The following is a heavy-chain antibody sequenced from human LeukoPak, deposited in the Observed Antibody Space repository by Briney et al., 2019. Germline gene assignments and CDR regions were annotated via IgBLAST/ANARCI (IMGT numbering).Heavy chain of an antibody. CDR3: ARASVFYRSSTSCHDAFDI. CDR1: VYTFSTYG. V-gene: IGHV1-18*01. J-gene: IGHJ3*02. Sequence: GASEKVSCTASVYTFSTYGITWVRQAPRQGLERMGLISAYHGNTNYEQKLQGRATMTTDTSTSTAYLELKSVRSDDTAVYYCARASVFYRSSTSCHDAFDIWGQRTMVTVS. D-gene: IGHD2-2*01. CDR2: ISAYHGNT.